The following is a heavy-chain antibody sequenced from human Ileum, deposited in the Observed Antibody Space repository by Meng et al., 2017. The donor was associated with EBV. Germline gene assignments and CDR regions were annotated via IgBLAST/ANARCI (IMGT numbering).Heavy chain of an antibody. V-gene: IGHV4-4*02. CDR1: GDSITNHNW. D-gene: IGHD3-10*01. CDR2: IPHRGSS. Sequence: QVQLRGPGPALVKPSETLSLPCAVPGDSITNHNWWAWVRQPPGKGLEWIGEIPHRGSSAYNPSLKSRVSMSIDKSKNQFSLKLTSVTAADMAVYHCLRGSGGSVWGQGTLVTVSS. J-gene: IGHJ1*01. CDR3: LRGSGGSV.